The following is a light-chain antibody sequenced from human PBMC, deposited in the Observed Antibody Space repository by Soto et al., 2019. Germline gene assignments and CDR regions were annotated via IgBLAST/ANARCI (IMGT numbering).Light chain of an antibody. CDR3: SAYSDIDTKV. CDR1: SSDVGAYIY. V-gene: IGLV2-14*03. J-gene: IGLJ1*01. CDR2: EVN. Sequence: QSVLTQPASVSGSPGQSITISCGGTSSDVGAYIYVSWYQQFPGKAPKLILYEVNNRPPGVSNRFSGSKSGTTASLTISGLQPEDEADYYCSAYSDIDTKVFGTGT.